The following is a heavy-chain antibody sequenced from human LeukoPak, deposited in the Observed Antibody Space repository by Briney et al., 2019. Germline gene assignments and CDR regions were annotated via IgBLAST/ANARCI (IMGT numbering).Heavy chain of an antibody. CDR2: IYYSGNT. CDR3: ASSPGGGYSVTWYGGLDY. CDR1: GGSISRFF. V-gene: IGHV4-59*08. J-gene: IGHJ4*02. D-gene: IGHD6-13*01. Sequence: SETLSLTCTVSGGSISRFFWSWIRQPPGKGLEWIGYIYYSGNTNYNPSLKSRVTMSVDTSKNRFSLKLSSVTAADTAVYYCASSPGGGYSVTWYGGLDYWGQGNLVTVSS.